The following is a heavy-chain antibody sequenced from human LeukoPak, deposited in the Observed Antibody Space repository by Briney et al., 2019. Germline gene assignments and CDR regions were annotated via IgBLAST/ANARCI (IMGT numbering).Heavy chain of an antibody. CDR1: GLTFSSYS. Sequence: GGSLRLSCAASGLTFSSYSMNWVRQAPGKGLEWVSSISSNSSYIYYADSVKGRFTISRDNAKNSLYLQMNSLRAEDTAVYYCARDYDRSGYTGAFDIWGQGTMVTVSS. J-gene: IGHJ3*02. V-gene: IGHV3-21*01. D-gene: IGHD3-22*01. CDR3: ARDYDRSGYTGAFDI. CDR2: ISSNSSYI.